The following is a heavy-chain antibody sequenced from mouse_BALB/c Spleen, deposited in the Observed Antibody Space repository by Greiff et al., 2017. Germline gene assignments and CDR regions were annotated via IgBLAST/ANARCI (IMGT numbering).Heavy chain of an antibody. Sequence: EVQLVESGPELVKPAASVSLSCTASGFSIKDTYMHWVKQRPEQGLEWIGRIDPANGNTKYDPKFQGKATITADTSSNTAYLQLSSLTSEDTAVYYCARDDYDWYFDVWGAGTTVTVSS. CDR1: GFSIKDTY. J-gene: IGHJ1*01. D-gene: IGHD2-4*01. CDR2: IDPANGNT. V-gene: IGHV14-3*02. CDR3: ARDDYDWYFDV.